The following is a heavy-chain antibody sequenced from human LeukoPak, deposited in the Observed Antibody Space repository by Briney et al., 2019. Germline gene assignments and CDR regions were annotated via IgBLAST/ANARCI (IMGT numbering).Heavy chain of an antibody. J-gene: IGHJ1*01. Sequence: NPSQTLSLTCTVSGGSITSGSYYWSWIRQPAGKGLECIGRVYISGSTNYNPSLAGRATISIDTSKNQFSLKLSSVTAADMAVYYCAGPSGSASDTEYFQNWGQGTLVTVSS. V-gene: IGHV4-61*02. D-gene: IGHD6-13*01. CDR3: AGPSGSASDTEYFQN. CDR2: VYISGST. CDR1: GGSITSGSYY.